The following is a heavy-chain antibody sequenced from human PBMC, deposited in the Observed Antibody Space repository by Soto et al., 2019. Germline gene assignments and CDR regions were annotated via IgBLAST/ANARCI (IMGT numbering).Heavy chain of an antibody. V-gene: IGHV4-59*01. Sequence: PSETLSLTCTVSGGSIGSYYWSWVRQPPGKGLEWIGYIYYSGSTNYNPSLKSRVTISVDTSKNQFSLKLSSVTAADTAVYYCARNLRFLEWYNWFDPWGQGTLVTVSS. D-gene: IGHD3-3*01. J-gene: IGHJ5*02. CDR1: GGSIGSYY. CDR3: ARNLRFLEWYNWFDP. CDR2: IYYSGST.